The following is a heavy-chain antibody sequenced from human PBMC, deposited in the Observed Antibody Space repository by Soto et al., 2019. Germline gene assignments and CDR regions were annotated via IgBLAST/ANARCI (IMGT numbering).Heavy chain of an antibody. J-gene: IGHJ5*02. CDR1: GFTFSNYS. CDR2: ISSSGTYI. V-gene: IGHV3-21*01. Sequence: LRLSCLASGFTFSNYSMTWVRQAPGKGLEWVSFISSSGTYIYNADSAKGRFTISRDNAKNSLYLQMNSLRAEDTAVYYCARVYYESSGYNNWFDTWGQGTLVTVSS. D-gene: IGHD3-22*01. CDR3: ARVYYESSGYNNWFDT.